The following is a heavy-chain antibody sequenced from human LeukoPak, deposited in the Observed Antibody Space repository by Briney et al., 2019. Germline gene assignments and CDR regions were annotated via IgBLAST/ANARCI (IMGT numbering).Heavy chain of an antibody. CDR3: ARDTRGGYFDWDWYFDL. V-gene: IGHV3-30*02. D-gene: IGHD3-9*01. CDR2: IRYDGSNK. J-gene: IGHJ2*01. Sequence: PGGSLRLSCAAPGFTFSSYGMHWVRQAPGKGLEWVAFIRYDGSNKFYADSVKGRFIISRDNSKDTLYLQMNSLRAGDTAVYYCARDTRGGYFDWDWYFDLWGRGTLVTVSS. CDR1: GFTFSSYG.